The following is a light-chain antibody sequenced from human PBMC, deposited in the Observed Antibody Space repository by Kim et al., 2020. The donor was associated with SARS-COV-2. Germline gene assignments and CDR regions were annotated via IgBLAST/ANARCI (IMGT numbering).Light chain of an antibody. J-gene: IGKJ1*01. V-gene: IGKV3-20*01. Sequence: EIVLTQSPGTLSLSPGERATLSCRASQTVSSNYLAWYQQKPGQAPRLLIYGASSRATDIPDRFSGSGSGTDFTLTISRLEPEDFAVYYCHHYGSSLRTFGQGTKVDIK. CDR1: QTVSSNY. CDR3: HHYGSSLRT. CDR2: GAS.